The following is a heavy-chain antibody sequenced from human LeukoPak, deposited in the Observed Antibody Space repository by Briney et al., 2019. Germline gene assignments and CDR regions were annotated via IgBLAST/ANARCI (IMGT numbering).Heavy chain of an antibody. CDR3: ARDRLLWFGESTLIY. J-gene: IGHJ4*02. CDR2: INSDGSST. D-gene: IGHD3-10*01. V-gene: IGHV3-74*01. Sequence: GGSLTLSCEASGFTFSSYWMHWVRQAPGKGLVWVSRINSDGSSTSYADSVKGRFTISRDNAKNTLYLQMNSLRAEDTAVYYCARDRLLWFGESTLIYWGQGTLVTVSS. CDR1: GFTFSSYW.